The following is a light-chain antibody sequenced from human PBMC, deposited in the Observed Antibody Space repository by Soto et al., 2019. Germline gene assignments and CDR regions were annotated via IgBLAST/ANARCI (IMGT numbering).Light chain of an antibody. V-gene: IGKV3-20*01. CDR2: GTSSGTP. CDR1: QSVSSKY. CDR3: QQYGDSPWT. J-gene: IGKJ1*01. Sequence: EIVLTQSPGTLSLSPGERATLSCRASQSVSSKYLAWYQQKPGQAPSLLIYGTSSGTPSRATGIPDRFSGSGSGTDFALTISGLEPEDVAVYYCQQYGDSPWTFGQGTKVEIK.